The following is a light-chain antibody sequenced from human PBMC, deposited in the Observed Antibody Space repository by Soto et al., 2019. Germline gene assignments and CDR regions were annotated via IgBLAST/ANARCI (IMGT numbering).Light chain of an antibody. CDR3: SSYAGSNNFV. J-gene: IGLJ1*01. CDR1: SSDVGGYKY. V-gene: IGLV2-8*01. CDR2: EVN. Sequence: QSALTQPPSASGSPGQSVTISCTGTSSDVGGYKYVSWYQQHPGKAPKLMIYEVNKRPSGVPDRFSGSKSGNTASLTVSGLQAEHEADYYCSSYAGSNNFVFGTGTKVTVL.